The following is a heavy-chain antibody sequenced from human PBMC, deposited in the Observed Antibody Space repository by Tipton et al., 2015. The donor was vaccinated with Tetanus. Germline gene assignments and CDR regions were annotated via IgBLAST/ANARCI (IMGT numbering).Heavy chain of an antibody. J-gene: IGHJ5*02. CDR1: GGSVSSGSYY. CDR3: ARGKGGRSSSWYVGQWFDP. D-gene: IGHD6-13*01. CDR2: IYYSGST. Sequence: TLSLTCTVSGGSVSSGSYYWSWIRQPPGKGLEWIGYIYYSGSTNYNPSLKSRVTISVDTSKNQFSLKLSSVTAADTAVYYCARGKGGRSSSWYVGQWFDPWGQGTLVTVSS. V-gene: IGHV4-61*01.